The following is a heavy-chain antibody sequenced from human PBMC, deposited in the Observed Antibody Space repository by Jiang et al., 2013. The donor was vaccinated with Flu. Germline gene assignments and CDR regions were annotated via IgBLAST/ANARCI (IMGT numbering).Heavy chain of an antibody. J-gene: IGHJ4*02. CDR2: TYYRSNWYN. Sequence: SLTCVISGDSVSSNGVAWNWIRQSPSRGLEWLGRTYYRSNWYNDYAESVKSRITIDPDTSKNQFSLQLTSVTPEDTAVYFCARRNSGPYYFDYWGQGILVTVSS. CDR3: ARRNSGPYYFDY. CDR1: GDSVSSNGVA. D-gene: IGHD6-19*01. V-gene: IGHV6-1*01.